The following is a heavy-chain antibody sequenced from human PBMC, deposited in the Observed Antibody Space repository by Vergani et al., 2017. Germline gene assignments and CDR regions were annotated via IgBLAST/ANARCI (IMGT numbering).Heavy chain of an antibody. CDR3: AKELRGIGTPLFDS. Sequence: VQLVESGGDLVQPGGSLKLSCVASGFTFSTHAMSWVRQTPGKGLEWVSTIKNDGGKSHYADFVKGRFAISRDNSRNTLYLQMNSLRVEDTAVYYCAKELRGIGTPLFDSWGQGTLVSVSS. CDR2: IKNDGGKS. CDR1: GFTFSTHA. V-gene: IGHV3-23*04. D-gene: IGHD5-24*01. J-gene: IGHJ4*02.